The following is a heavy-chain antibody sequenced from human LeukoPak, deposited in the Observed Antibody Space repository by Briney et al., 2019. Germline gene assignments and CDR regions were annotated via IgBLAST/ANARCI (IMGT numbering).Heavy chain of an antibody. CDR1: GGSISSGGYY. CDR3: ARQYSSGWPWFDP. J-gene: IGHJ5*02. Sequence: PSETLSLTCTVSGGSISSGGYYWGWIRQPPGKGLEWIGSIFYSGTTYYNPSLKGRVTISADTSKNQFSLNLSSVTAADAAVYYCARQYSSGWPWFDPWGQGTLVTVSS. V-gene: IGHV4-39*01. CDR2: IFYSGTT. D-gene: IGHD6-19*01.